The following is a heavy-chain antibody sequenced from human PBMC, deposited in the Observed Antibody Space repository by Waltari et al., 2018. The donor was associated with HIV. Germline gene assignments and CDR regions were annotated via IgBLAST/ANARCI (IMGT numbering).Heavy chain of an antibody. Sequence: QVQLQESGPGLVKPSQTLSLTCTVSGGSISSGGYYWSWIRQHPGKGLEWIGYIYYSGSTYYNPSPKGRVTNSVAPSKNQFSLKLGFVTAADTAVYYCARDHATIFGGGGRDYGMDVWGQGTTVTVSS. J-gene: IGHJ6*02. CDR2: IYYSGST. V-gene: IGHV4-31*03. CDR1: GGSISSGGYY. D-gene: IGHD3-3*01. CDR3: ARDHATIFGGGGRDYGMDV.